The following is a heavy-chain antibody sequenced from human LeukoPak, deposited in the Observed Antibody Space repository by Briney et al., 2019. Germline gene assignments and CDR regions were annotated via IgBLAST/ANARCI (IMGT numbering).Heavy chain of an antibody. CDR2: IYDSGNT. CDR1: GGSISSHY. J-gene: IGHJ5*02. CDR3: ARDAGDGGSRHNWFDP. Sequence: SETLSLTCTVSGGSISSHYWTWIRQAPGKGLEWIGYIYDSGNTNYNPSLKSRVTIAVDTSKNQFSLKLSSVTAADTAVYYCARDAGDGGSRHNWFDPWGQGTLVTVSS. D-gene: IGHD3-10*01. V-gene: IGHV4-59*11.